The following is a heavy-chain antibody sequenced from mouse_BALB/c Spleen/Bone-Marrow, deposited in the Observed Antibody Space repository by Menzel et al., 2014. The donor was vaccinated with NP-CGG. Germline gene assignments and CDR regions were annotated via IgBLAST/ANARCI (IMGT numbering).Heavy chain of an antibody. CDR3: ARSRTGFAY. CDR2: INPGSGGT. J-gene: IGHJ3*01. Sequence: QVQLKDSGAELVRPGTSVKVSCKASGYAFTNYLIEWVKQSPGQGLEWIGVINPGSGGTNYNEKFKGKATLTADKSSSTAYMQLSSLTSDDSAVYFCARSRTGFAYWGQGTLVTVSA. V-gene: IGHV1-54*03. CDR1: GYAFTNYL.